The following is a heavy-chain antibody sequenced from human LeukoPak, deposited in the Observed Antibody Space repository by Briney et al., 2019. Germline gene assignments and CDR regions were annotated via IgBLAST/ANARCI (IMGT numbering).Heavy chain of an antibody. CDR1: GFTFSSYS. CDR3: ARDSATRYIVANYWYMDV. D-gene: IGHD2-21*01. J-gene: IGHJ6*03. V-gene: IGHV3-21*01. Sequence: GGSLRLSCAASGFTFSSYSMNWVRQAPGKGLEWVSSNSSSSSYIYYADSVKGRFTISRDNAKKSLYLQMNSLRAEDTAVYYCARDSATRYIVANYWYMDVWGKGTTVTISS. CDR2: NSSSSSYI.